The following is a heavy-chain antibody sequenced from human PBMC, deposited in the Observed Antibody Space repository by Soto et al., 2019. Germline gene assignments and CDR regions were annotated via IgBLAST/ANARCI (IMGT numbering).Heavy chain of an antibody. CDR1: GGSISSYY. CDR2: IYYSGST. D-gene: IGHD6-13*01. V-gene: IGHV4-59*01. Sequence: SETLSLTCTVSGGSISSYYWSWIRQPPGKGLEWIGYIYYSGSTNYNPSLKSRVTISVDTSKNQFSLKLSSVTAADTAVYYCARALAAAGTVGAFDIWAQGTMVTVS. CDR3: ARALAAAGTVGAFDI. J-gene: IGHJ3*02.